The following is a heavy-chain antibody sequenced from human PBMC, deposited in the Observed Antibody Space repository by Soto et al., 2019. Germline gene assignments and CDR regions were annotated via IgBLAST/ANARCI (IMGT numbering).Heavy chain of an antibody. CDR3: AREYSSGWHYYYYGMDA. CDR2: INPNSGGT. D-gene: IGHD6-19*01. Sequence: ASVKVSCKASGYTFTGYYMHWVRQAPGQGLEWMGWINPNSGGTNYAQKFQGRVTMTRDTSISTAYMELSRLRSDDTAVYYCAREYSSGWHYYYYGMDAWGQGTTVTVSS. CDR1: GYTFTGYY. V-gene: IGHV1-2*02. J-gene: IGHJ6*02.